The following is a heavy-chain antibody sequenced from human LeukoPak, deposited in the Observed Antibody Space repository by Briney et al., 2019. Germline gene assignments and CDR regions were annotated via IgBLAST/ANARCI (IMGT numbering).Heavy chain of an antibody. CDR2: IYFSGTT. CDR3: ARRRLNWGAFDI. CDR1: GDSINAYY. Sequence: SETLSLTCTVSGDSINAYYWGWIRQPPGKGLEWIGYIYFSGTTKYNPSLESRVTISVDTSKNQFSLKLSSVTAADTAVYYCARRRLNWGAFDIWGQGTMVTVSS. J-gene: IGHJ3*02. V-gene: IGHV4-59*08. D-gene: IGHD7-27*01.